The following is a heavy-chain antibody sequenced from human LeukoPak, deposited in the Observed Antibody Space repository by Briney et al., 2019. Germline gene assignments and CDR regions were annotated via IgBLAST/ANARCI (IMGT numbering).Heavy chain of an antibody. CDR2: ISAYNGNT. CDR1: GYTFTSYG. V-gene: IGHV1-18*01. J-gene: IGHJ6*02. CDR3: ARVPRQWAQDYYYYGMDV. D-gene: IGHD6-19*01. Sequence: GASVKVSCKASGYTFTSYGISWVRQAPGQGLEWMGWISAYNGNTSYAQKLQGRVTMTTDTSTSTAYMELRSLRSDDTAVYYCARVPRQWAQDYYYYGMDVWGQGTTVIVSS.